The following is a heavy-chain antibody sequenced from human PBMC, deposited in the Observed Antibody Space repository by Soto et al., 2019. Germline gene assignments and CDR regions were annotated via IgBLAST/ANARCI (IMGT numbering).Heavy chain of an antibody. D-gene: IGHD5-18*01. V-gene: IGHV4-59*01. J-gene: IGHJ5*02. CDR2: IYYSGST. CDR1: GGSISSYY. Sequence: QVQLQESGPGLVKPSETLSLTCTVSGGSISSYYWSWIRQPPGKGLEWIGYIYYSGSTNYNPSLKCRVTISVDTSKNQFSLKLSSVTAADTAVYYCARALGYSYGNWFDPWGQGTLVTVSS. CDR3: ARALGYSYGNWFDP.